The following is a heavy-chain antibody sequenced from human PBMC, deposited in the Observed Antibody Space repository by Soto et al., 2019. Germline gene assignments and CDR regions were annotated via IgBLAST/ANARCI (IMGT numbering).Heavy chain of an antibody. CDR1: GFTFSSYG. CDR3: AKGGPKGSYDY. D-gene: IGHD3-16*01. V-gene: IGHV3-30*18. Sequence: GGSLRLSCAASGFTFSSYGMHWVRQAPGKGLEWVAVISYDGSNKYYADSVKGRFTISRDNSKNTLYLQMNSLRAEDTAVYYCAKGGPKGSYDYWGQGTLVTVSS. J-gene: IGHJ4*02. CDR2: ISYDGSNK.